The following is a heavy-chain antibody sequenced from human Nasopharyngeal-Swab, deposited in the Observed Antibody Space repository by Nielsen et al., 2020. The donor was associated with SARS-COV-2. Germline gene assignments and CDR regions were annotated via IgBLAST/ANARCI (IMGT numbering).Heavy chain of an antibody. Sequence: SETLSLTCTVSGGSISSYSYYWSWIRQPAGKGLYWIGRIYTTGTTNYNPSLRSRVTISVDTSKNQFSLKLSSVSAADTAFYYCARLYGDYYYGLDVWGQGTTVTVSS. CDR1: GGSISSYSYY. J-gene: IGHJ6*02. CDR3: ARLYGDYYYGLDV. V-gene: IGHV4-61*02. D-gene: IGHD3-10*01. CDR2: IYTTGTT.